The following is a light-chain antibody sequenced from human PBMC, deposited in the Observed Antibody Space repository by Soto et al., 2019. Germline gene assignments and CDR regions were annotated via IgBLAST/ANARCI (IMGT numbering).Light chain of an antibody. V-gene: IGKV2-30*01. Sequence: DVVMTQSPLSLPVTLGQPASISCRSSQSLVYSDGNTYLNWFQQRPGQSPRSLIYKVSNRDSGVPDRFSGSESGTDFTLKISRVEAEDVGVYYCMQGTHWPWTFGQGTKVEIK. CDR2: KVS. CDR3: MQGTHWPWT. CDR1: QSLVYSDGNTY. J-gene: IGKJ1*01.